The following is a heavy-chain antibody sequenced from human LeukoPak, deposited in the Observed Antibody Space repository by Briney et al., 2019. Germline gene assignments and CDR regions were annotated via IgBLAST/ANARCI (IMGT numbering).Heavy chain of an antibody. CDR2: IKSKTYGGTT. J-gene: IGHJ2*01. V-gene: IGHV3-15*01. CDR1: GFTFNIAW. CDR3: IRGETGDPDYWYFDL. D-gene: IGHD7-27*01. Sequence: GGSLRLSCAAAGFTFNIAWMSWVRQAPGKGLEWVGRIKSKTYGGTTDYAAPVKGRFTISRDDSKNTLYLQMNSLKTEDTAVYYCIRGETGDPDYWYFDLWGRGTLVTVSS.